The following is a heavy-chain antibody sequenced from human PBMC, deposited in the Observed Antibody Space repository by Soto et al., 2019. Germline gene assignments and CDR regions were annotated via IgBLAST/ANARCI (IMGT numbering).Heavy chain of an antibody. CDR3: SKVFYKVTVSPALRPYYFDS. CDR1: GFTFRSYG. CDR2: ISSDGIVK. V-gene: IGHV3-30*18. Sequence: QVHLVESGGGVVPPGRSLRLSCAAAGFTFRSYGMHWVRQAPGKGLEWVALISSDGIVKYYGDSVKGRFTISRDTSKNALYLQMNTLSAEATAGYYCSKVFYKVTVSPALRPYYFDSWCQGTLVSVSS. J-gene: IGHJ4*02. D-gene: IGHD2-21*02.